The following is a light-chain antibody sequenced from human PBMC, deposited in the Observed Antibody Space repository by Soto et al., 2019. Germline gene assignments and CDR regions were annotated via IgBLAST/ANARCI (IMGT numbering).Light chain of an antibody. Sequence: EIVLTQSPATLSLSPGERVTLSCRASQSVRSYLAWYQQKPGQAPWLLIYDASNRATGIPARFSGSGSGTDFTLTISSLEPEDFAVYYCQQRSNWLTFGGGTKVEI. J-gene: IGKJ4*01. CDR1: QSVRSY. CDR2: DAS. CDR3: QQRSNWLT. V-gene: IGKV3-11*01.